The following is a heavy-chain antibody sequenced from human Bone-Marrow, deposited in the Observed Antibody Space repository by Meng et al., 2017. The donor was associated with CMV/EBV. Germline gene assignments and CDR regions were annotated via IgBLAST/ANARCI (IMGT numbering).Heavy chain of an antibody. CDR2: IIPIFGTA. CDR1: GGTFSSYA. D-gene: IGHD5-24*01. V-gene: IGHV1-69*13. J-gene: IGHJ6*02. Sequence: SVKVSCKASGGTFSSYAISWVRQAPGQGLEWMGGIIPIFGTANYAQKFQGRVTITPDESTSTAYMELSSLRSEDTAVYYCARHSGLATIMTYGMDVWGQGTTVTVSS. CDR3: ARHSGLATIMTYGMDV.